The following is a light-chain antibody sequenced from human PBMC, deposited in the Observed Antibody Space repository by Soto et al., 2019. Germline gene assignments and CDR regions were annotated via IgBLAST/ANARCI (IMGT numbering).Light chain of an antibody. CDR1: SSDVGGYNY. V-gene: IGLV2-14*01. J-gene: IGLJ3*02. CDR3: CSFTRINPWV. Sequence: QSALTQPASVSGSPGQSITISCTGTSSDVGGYNYVSWYQQHPGKAPKLMIYEVSNRPSGVSNRFSGSKSGNTASLPISGLQTEDEADYYCCSFTRINPWVFGGGTKLTVL. CDR2: EVS.